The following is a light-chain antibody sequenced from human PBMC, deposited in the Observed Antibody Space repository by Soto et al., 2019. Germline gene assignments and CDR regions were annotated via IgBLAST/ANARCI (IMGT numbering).Light chain of an antibody. V-gene: IGLV1-40*01. CDR3: QSYDSSLSAPYV. Sequence: QSVLTQPPSVSGAPGQRVTISCTGSSSNIVAGYDVHWYQHLPGTAPKLLIYDNSNRPSGVPDRFSGSKSGTSASLAITGLQAEDEADYYCQSYDSSLSAPYVFGTGTQLTVL. J-gene: IGLJ1*01. CDR1: SSNIVAGYD. CDR2: DNS.